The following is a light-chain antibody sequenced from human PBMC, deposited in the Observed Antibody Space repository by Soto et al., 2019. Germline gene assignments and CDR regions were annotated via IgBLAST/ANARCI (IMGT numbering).Light chain of an antibody. J-gene: IGKJ3*01. Sequence: SGAPSRFSGSGSGSGTNFTLTISSLQPEDVGTYFCQQSYSAPRITFGPGTRVDVK. V-gene: IGKV1-39*01. CDR3: QQSYSAPRIT.